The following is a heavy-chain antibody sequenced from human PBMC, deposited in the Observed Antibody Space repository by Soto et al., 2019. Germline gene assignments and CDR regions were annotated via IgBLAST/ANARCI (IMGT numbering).Heavy chain of an antibody. Sequence: SVKVSCKASGGTFSSYAISWVRQAPGQGLEWMGGIIPIFGTANYAQKFQGRVTITADESTSTAYMELSSLRSEDTAVYYCARDLGTAAGTPYGMDVWGQGTTVTVSS. CDR1: GGTFSSYA. V-gene: IGHV1-69*13. CDR2: IIPIFGTA. CDR3: ARDLGTAAGTPYGMDV. J-gene: IGHJ6*02. D-gene: IGHD6-13*01.